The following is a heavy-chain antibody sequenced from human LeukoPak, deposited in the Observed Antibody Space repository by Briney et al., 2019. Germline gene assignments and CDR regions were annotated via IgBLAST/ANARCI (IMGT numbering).Heavy chain of an antibody. J-gene: IGHJ6*03. CDR2: IGSSSSYI. V-gene: IGHV3-21*01. Sequence: GGSLRLSCAASGFTFSSYSMNWVRQAPGKGLEWVSSIGSSSSYIYYADSVKGRFTISRDNAKNSLYLQMNSLRAEDTAVYYCARDLTNAYYYDSSGYHYYYYYYMDVWGKGTTVTVSS. CDR3: ARDLTNAYYYDSSGYHYYYYYYMDV. D-gene: IGHD3-22*01. CDR1: GFTFSSYS.